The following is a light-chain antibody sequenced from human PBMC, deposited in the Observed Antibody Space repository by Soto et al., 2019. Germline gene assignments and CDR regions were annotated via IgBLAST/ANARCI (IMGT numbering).Light chain of an antibody. J-gene: IGKJ4*01. CDR2: AAS. Sequence: DIQMTQSPSSLSASVGDRVTITCRASQSIGSYLSWYQQKLGKAPKLLIYAASSLQSGVPSRFSGSGSGTDFTLPIRSLQPEDFATYYCQQSYSTPTTVGGGTTVDIK. CDR3: QQSYSTPTT. V-gene: IGKV1-39*01. CDR1: QSIGSY.